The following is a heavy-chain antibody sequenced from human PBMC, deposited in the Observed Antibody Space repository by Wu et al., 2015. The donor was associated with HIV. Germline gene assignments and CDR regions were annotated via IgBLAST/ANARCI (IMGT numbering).Heavy chain of an antibody. Sequence: QVHLVQSGAVVKKPGASVKVSCKASGYTFTGYYIHWVRQAPGQGLEWMGWINPNSGDTFYAQKFQGRATMTRDTSITTSYMELRSLRSDDTAVYYCAREDFTGGTAGRYWGQGTLVTVSS. V-gene: IGHV1-2*02. J-gene: IGHJ4*02. CDR3: AREDFTGGTAGRY. D-gene: IGHD2-8*02. CDR2: INPNSGDT. CDR1: GYTFTGYY.